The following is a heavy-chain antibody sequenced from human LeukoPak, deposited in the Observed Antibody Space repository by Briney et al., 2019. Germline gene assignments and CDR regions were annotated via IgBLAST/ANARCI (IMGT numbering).Heavy chain of an antibody. CDR2: IYHSGST. Sequence: KPSETLSLTCAVSGGSISSSNWWSWVRQPPGKGLEWIGEIYHSGSTNYNPSLKSRVTISVDKSKNQFSLNLSSVTAADTAVYYCARDGTTGSDAFDIWGQGTMVTVSS. CDR1: GGSISSSNW. V-gene: IGHV4-4*02. CDR3: ARDGTTGSDAFDI. J-gene: IGHJ3*02. D-gene: IGHD1-1*01.